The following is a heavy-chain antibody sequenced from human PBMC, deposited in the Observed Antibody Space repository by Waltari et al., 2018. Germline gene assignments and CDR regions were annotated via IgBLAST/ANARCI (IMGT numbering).Heavy chain of an antibody. J-gene: IGHJ4*02. Sequence: EVQLLESGGGLVQPGGSLRLSCAASGFTFSSYAIHCVRQAPGKGLEWVSAIYSDDSTHYAYSVKGRFLISRDNSKKTVYLEINGLRGEDTAIYYCAKSAGGFYDYWGQGTLVTVSS. CDR3: AKSAGGFYDY. CDR1: GFTFSSYA. CDR2: IYSDDST. V-gene: IGHV3-23*03. D-gene: IGHD3-3*01.